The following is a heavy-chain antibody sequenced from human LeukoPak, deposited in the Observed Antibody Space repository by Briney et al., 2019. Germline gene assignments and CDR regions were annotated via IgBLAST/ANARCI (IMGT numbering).Heavy chain of an antibody. CDR3: ASWRKYYDSSGYYYSGGAFDI. Sequence: KPSETLSLTCTISGGSVSDYYWSWIRQSPGKGLEWIGYIYYTGSTSYNPSLKSRVTISADTSKNEFSLKLNSVTAADTAVYYCASWRKYYDSSGYYYSGGAFDIWGQGTMVTVSS. D-gene: IGHD3-22*01. V-gene: IGHV4-59*02. J-gene: IGHJ3*02. CDR1: GGSVSDYY. CDR2: IYYTGST.